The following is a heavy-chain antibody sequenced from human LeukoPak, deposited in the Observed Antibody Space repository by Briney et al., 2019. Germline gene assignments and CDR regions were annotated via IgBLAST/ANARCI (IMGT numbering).Heavy chain of an antibody. V-gene: IGHV4-39*01. CDR1: GGSISSSSYY. CDR2: IYYSGST. Sequence: SETLSLTCTVSGGSISSSSYYGGWIRQPPGKGLEWIGSIYYSGSTYYNPSLKSRVTMSVDTSKNQFSLKLSSVTAADTAVYYCARRGGYSGYGPFDHWGQGTLVTVSS. D-gene: IGHD5-12*01. CDR3: ARRGGYSGYGPFDH. J-gene: IGHJ4*02.